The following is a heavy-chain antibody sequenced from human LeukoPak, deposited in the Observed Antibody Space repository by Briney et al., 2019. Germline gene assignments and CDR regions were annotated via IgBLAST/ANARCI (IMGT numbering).Heavy chain of an antibody. D-gene: IGHD1-14*01. V-gene: IGHV1-18*01. CDR3: GSLGWGSEPEYFDY. Sequence: ASVKVSCKASGYTFTSHGFSWVRQAPGQGLEWMGWISPFNGNTNYAEKFRARVTMTTDASTSTVAMELRSLRSDDTAICARGSLGWGSEPEYFDYWGQGTLVTVSS. CDR1: GYTFTSHG. CDR2: ISPFNGNT. J-gene: IGHJ4*02.